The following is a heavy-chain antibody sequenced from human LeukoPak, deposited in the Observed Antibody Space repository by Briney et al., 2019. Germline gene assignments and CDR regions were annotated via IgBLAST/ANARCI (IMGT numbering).Heavy chain of an antibody. CDR1: GGSISSYY. CDR3: ARVFLGNWNHIVWFDP. CDR2: IYTSGST. J-gene: IGHJ5*02. Sequence: SETLSLTCTVSGGSISSYYWSWIRQPAGKGLEWIGRIYTSGSTNYNPSLKSRVTMSVDTSKNQFSLKLSSVTAADTAVYYCARVFLGNWNHIVWFDPWGQGTLVTVSS. D-gene: IGHD1-1*01. V-gene: IGHV4-4*07.